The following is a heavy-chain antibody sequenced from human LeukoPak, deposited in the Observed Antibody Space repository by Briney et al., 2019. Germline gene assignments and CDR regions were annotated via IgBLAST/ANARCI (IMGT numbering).Heavy chain of an antibody. D-gene: IGHD6-13*01. CDR1: GFTFSNYV. Sequence: GRSLRLSCAASGFTFSNYVMNWVRQAPGKGLEWVSGISGSGDSTYYADSVKGRFTISRDNSKDTLYLQMNGLRAEDTAVYFCAKQSAGSAAWYSLHYDFWGQGTLVTVSS. CDR2: ISGSGDST. V-gene: IGHV3-23*01. J-gene: IGHJ4*02. CDR3: AKQSAGSAAWYSLHYDF.